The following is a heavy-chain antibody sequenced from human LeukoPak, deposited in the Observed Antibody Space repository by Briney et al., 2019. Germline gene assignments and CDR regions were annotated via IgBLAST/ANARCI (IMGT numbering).Heavy chain of an antibody. CDR2: INSDGSST. CDR3: ARLGDAFDI. CDR1: GFTFSSYW. J-gene: IGHJ3*02. V-gene: IGHV3-74*01. Sequence: QPGGSLRLSCAASGFTFSSYWMHWVRQAPGKGLLWVSRINSDGSSTSYADSVKGRFTISRENAKNSLYLQMNSLRAGDTAVYYCARLGDAFDIWGQGTMVTVSS.